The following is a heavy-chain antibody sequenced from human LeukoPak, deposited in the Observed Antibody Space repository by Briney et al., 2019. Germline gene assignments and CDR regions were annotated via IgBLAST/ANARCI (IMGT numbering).Heavy chain of an antibody. D-gene: IGHD5-12*01. CDR2: TSGNGVNS. CDR3: AKEYSGYDFDY. Sequence: PGGSLRLSCAASGFTLSSYDMSWVRQAPGKGLEWVAATSGNGVNSYYADSVRGRFTISRDNSQNTLYLQMDSLRAEDTALYYCAKEYSGYDFDYWGQGTLVTVSS. V-gene: IGHV3-23*01. CDR1: GFTLSSYD. J-gene: IGHJ4*02.